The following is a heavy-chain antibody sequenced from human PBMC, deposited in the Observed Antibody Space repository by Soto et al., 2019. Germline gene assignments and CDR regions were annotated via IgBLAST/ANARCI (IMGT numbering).Heavy chain of an antibody. CDR3: ARGYSSVWEIDY. Sequence: VQLVESGGGLVQPGGSLRLSCAASGFPFSSYGMNWVRQAPGKGLEWVSYISRSGSTIYSADAVKGRFSISRDNAENSLYLQMNSLRDEDTAVYYCARGYSSVWEIDYWGQGTLVTVSS. CDR2: ISRSGSTI. D-gene: IGHD6-19*01. V-gene: IGHV3-48*02. J-gene: IGHJ4*02. CDR1: GFPFSSYG.